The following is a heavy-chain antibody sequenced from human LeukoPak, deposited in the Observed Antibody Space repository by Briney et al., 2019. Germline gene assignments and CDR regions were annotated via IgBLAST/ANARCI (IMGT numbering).Heavy chain of an antibody. J-gene: IGHJ4*02. D-gene: IGHD3-22*01. CDR2: ITGSGDST. V-gene: IGHV3-23*01. CDR1: GFTFSSYA. Sequence: PGGSLRLSCAVSGFTFSSYAMSWVRQAPGKGLEWVSAITGSGDSTYYADSVKGRFTISRDNSKNTLYLQMNSLRAEDTAVYYCARGSSSTGYYFDYWGQGTLVTVSS. CDR3: ARGSSSTGYYFDY.